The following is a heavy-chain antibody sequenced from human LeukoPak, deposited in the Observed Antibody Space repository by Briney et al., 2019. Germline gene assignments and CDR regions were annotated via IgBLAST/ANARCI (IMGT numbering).Heavy chain of an antibody. CDR2: IIPIFATA. CDR3: ARDLYGYTYGYNHYYGLDV. J-gene: IGHJ6*02. Sequence: GASVKVSCKASGYSFSDYYIHWVRQAPGQGLEWMGGIIPIFATANYAQKFQGRVTLIADESTSTAYMELSSLRSEDTAVYYCARDLYGYTYGYNHYYGLDVWGQGTTVTVSS. D-gene: IGHD5-18*01. CDR1: GYSFSDYY. V-gene: IGHV1-69*13.